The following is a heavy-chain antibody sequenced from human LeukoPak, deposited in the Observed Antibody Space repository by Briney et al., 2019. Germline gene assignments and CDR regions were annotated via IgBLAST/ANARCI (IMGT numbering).Heavy chain of an antibody. D-gene: IGHD3-22*01. CDR1: GFPFSNNW. Sequence: GESLKISCAASGFPFSNNWMHWVRQAPGKGLVWVSRINSDGRTTTYADSVKGRFTISRDNAKNTLYLQMNSLRAEDTAVYYCAMIKEGWGQGTLVTVSS. J-gene: IGHJ4*02. CDR3: AMIKEG. CDR2: INSDGRTT. V-gene: IGHV3-74*01.